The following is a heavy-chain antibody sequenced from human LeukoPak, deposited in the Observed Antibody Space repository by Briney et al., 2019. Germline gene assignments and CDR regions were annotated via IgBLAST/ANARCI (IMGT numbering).Heavy chain of an antibody. V-gene: IGHV3-7*04. CDR2: IKQDGSKK. Sequence: GGSLRLSCVASGFPFSSYWMTWVRQAPGKGLEWVANIKQDGSKKSYVDTVKGRFTISRDNAKNSLYLQKNSLRAEDTAIYYCTRVGYIDEGIDYWGQGTLVTVSS. CDR1: GFPFSSYW. D-gene: IGHD5-24*01. J-gene: IGHJ4*02. CDR3: TRVGYIDEGIDY.